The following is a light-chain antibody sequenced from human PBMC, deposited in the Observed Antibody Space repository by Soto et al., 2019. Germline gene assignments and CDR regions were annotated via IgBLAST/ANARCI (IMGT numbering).Light chain of an antibody. V-gene: IGKV1-39*01. CDR1: QGVRSY. J-gene: IGKJ1*01. CDR2: GAS. Sequence: IQLTQSPSSLSASVGDRVTITCRASQGVRSYLAWFQQRPGKAPTLLIFGASTLQNGGPARFSGGGFGTDFTLTISSLQPEDFATYFCQQTYSAPPTFGQGTKVDIK. CDR3: QQTYSAPPT.